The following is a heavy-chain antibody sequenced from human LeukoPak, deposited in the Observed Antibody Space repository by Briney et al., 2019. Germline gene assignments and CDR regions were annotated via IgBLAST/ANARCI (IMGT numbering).Heavy chain of an antibody. CDR1: GYTFTTYE. V-gene: IGHV1-18*01. CDR3: ARNHLGLGL. J-gene: IGHJ4*02. CDR2: INTRNGNA. D-gene: IGHD3-16*01. Sequence: GASVKVSCKASGYTFTTYEIIWVRQAPGQGLEWMGWINTRNGNANYAHQLQGRVTMTTDTSTSTSYKELASLRFDDTAIYYCARNHLGLGLWGQGTLVTVSS.